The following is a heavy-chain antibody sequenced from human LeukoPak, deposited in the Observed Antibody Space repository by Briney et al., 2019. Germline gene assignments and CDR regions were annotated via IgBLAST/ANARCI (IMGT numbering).Heavy chain of an antibody. CDR2: ISSSGSTI. D-gene: IGHD3-10*02. CDR1: VFTFNNYW. V-gene: IGHV3-48*04. CDR3: AELGITMIGGV. Sequence: PGGSLRLSCAASVFTFNNYWMTGVREAPGKGLEWVSYISSSGSTIYYADSVKGRFTISRDNAKNSLYLQMNSLRAEDTAVYYCAELGITMIGGVWGKGTTVTISS. J-gene: IGHJ6*04.